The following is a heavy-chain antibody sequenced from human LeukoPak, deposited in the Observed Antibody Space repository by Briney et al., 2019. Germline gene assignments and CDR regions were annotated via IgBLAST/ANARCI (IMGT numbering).Heavy chain of an antibody. D-gene: IGHD2-2*01. J-gene: IGHJ4*02. CDR3: ARVVVVPAARYDY. Sequence: ASVKVSCEASGYTFTGYYMHWVRQAPGQGLEWMGWINPNSGGTNYAQKFQGRVTMTRDTSISTAYMELSRLRSDDTAVYYCARVVVVPAARYDYWGQGTLVTVSS. V-gene: IGHV1-2*02. CDR2: INPNSGGT. CDR1: GYTFTGYY.